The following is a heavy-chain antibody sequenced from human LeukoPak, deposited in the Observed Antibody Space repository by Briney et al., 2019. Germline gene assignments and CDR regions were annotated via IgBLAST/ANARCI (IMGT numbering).Heavy chain of an antibody. V-gene: IGHV3-48*03. D-gene: IGHD6-13*01. J-gene: IGHJ6*03. CDR3: ARDATTAVGWVYMDV. Sequence: PGGSLRLSCAASGFTFSSFEMNWVRQAPGRGLEWLSQISTSGGTKYYADSVEGRFTISRDNAENSVYLQMSGLTAEDTGLYYCARDATTAVGWVYMDVWGKGTTVTISS. CDR1: GFTFSSFE. CDR2: ISTSGGTK.